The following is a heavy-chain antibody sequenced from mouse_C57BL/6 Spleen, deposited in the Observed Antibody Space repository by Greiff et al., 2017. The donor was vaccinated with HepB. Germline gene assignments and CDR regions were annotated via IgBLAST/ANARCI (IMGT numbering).Heavy chain of an antibody. Sequence: EVKVVESGGGLVQSGRSLRLSCATSGFTFSDFYMEWVRQAPGKGLEWIAASRNKANDYTTEYSASVKGRFIVSRDTSQSILYLQMNAQRAEDTAIYYCARDAGDYWGQGTSVTVSS. CDR2: SRNKANDYTT. CDR1: GFTFSDFY. CDR3: ARDAGDY. J-gene: IGHJ4*01. V-gene: IGHV7-1*01.